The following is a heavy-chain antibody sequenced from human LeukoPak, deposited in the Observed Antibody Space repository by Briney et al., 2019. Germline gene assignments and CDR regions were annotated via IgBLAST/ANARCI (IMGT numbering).Heavy chain of an antibody. CDR2: IYYSENT. D-gene: IGHD3-10*01. V-gene: IGHV4-59*08. Sequence: SETLSRTCTVSGVSISNYCWSWIRQPPGRGLEWIGYIYYSENTNYNPSLKSRVTISVDTSKNQFSLKLNSVTAADTAVYYCARTSGDYYYYYMDVWGKGTTVTVSS. CDR3: ARTSGDYYYYYMDV. CDR1: GVSISNYC. J-gene: IGHJ6*03.